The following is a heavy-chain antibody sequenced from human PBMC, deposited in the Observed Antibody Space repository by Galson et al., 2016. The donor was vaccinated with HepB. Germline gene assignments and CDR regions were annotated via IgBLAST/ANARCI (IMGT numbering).Heavy chain of an antibody. V-gene: IGHV3-30*03. Sequence: SLRLSCAASGFAFSDYGIHWVRQAPGKGLEWVASISPDGTKKYYADSVTGRFTMSRDSSKDTVYLQMTSLRTEDTATFYCARPAWESAVAFDYWGQGTPVTVSP. CDR3: ARPAWESAVAFDY. CDR2: ISPDGTKK. J-gene: IGHJ4*02. D-gene: IGHD3-16*01. CDR1: GFAFSDYG.